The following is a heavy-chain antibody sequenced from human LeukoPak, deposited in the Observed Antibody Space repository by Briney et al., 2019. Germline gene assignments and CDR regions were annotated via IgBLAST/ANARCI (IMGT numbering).Heavy chain of an antibody. V-gene: IGHV4-39*01. Sequence: SETLSLTCTVSGGSISSSSYYWGWIRQPPGKGLEWIGSIYYSGSTYYNPSLKSRVTISVDTSKNQFSLKLSSVTAADTAVYYWARASLSNYYDSSGYQRTDAFDIWGQGTMVTVSS. CDR2: IYYSGST. J-gene: IGHJ3*02. CDR3: ARASLSNYYDSSGYQRTDAFDI. D-gene: IGHD3-22*01. CDR1: GGSISSSSYY.